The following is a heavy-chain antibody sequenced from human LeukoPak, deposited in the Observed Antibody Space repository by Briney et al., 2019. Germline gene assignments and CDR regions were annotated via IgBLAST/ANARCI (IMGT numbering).Heavy chain of an antibody. Sequence: SETLSLTCTVSGYSISSGYYWGWIRQPPGKGLEWIGEINHSGSTNYNPSLNSRVTISVDTSKNQFSLKLSSVTAADTAVYYCARLSTYYFPGITMVRGVISDFDYWGQGTLVTVSS. CDR1: GYSISSGYY. CDR2: INHSGST. V-gene: IGHV4-38-2*02. J-gene: IGHJ4*02. CDR3: ARLSTYYFPGITMVRGVISDFDY. D-gene: IGHD3-10*01.